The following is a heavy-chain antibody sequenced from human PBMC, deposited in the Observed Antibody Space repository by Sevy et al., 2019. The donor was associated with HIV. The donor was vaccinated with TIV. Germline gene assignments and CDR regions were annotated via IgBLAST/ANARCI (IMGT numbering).Heavy chain of an antibody. J-gene: IGHJ3*01. CDR2: ISYSGST. D-gene: IGHD1-26*01. Sequence: SETLSLTCTVSGGSISSGGYFWTWIRQHPRKGLEWIGSISYSGSTYYTPSLKSRVTISVDTSKNQFSLKLSSVTAADTAVYFCARATNLNAFDFWGQGTMLTVSS. V-gene: IGHV4-31*03. CDR1: GGSISSGGYF. CDR3: ARATNLNAFDF.